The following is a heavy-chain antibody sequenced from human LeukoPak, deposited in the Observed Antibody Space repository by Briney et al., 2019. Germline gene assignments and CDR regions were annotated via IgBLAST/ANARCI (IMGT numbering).Heavy chain of an antibody. CDR2: IYYSGRT. Sequence: PSETLSLTCTVSGGSISSYYWSWIRQPPGKGLEWIGYIYYSGRTNYNPSLKSRVTISVDTSKNQFSLKLSSVTAADTAVYYCARRPKSSGYYNYWGQGTLVTVSS. CDR1: GGSISSYY. V-gene: IGHV4-59*01. J-gene: IGHJ4*02. D-gene: IGHD3-3*01. CDR3: ARRPKSSGYYNY.